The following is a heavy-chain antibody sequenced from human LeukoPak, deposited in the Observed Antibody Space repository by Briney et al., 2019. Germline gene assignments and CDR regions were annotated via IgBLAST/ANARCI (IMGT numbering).Heavy chain of an antibody. J-gene: IGHJ3*02. Sequence: ASVKVSCKASGYTFTGYYMHWVRQAPGQGLEWMGWINPNSGGTNYAQKFQGRVTMTRDTSISTAYMELCRLRSDDTAVYYCARVGSHHDAFDIWGQGTMVTVSS. D-gene: IGHD1-26*01. V-gene: IGHV1-2*02. CDR3: ARVGSHHDAFDI. CDR2: INPNSGGT. CDR1: GYTFTGYY.